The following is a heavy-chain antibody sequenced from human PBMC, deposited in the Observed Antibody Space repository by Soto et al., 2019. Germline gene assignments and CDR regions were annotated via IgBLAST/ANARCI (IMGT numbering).Heavy chain of an antibody. D-gene: IGHD4-17*01. CDR1: GFTFSGSA. V-gene: IGHV3-73*01. Sequence: GGSLRLSCAASGFTFSGSAMHWVRQASGKGLEWVGRIRSKANSYATAYAASVKGRFTISRDDSKNTAYLQMNSLKTEDTAVYYCTRSTVTKSYYYGMDVWGQGTTVTVSS. CDR3: TRSTVTKSYYYGMDV. J-gene: IGHJ6*02. CDR2: IRSKANSYAT.